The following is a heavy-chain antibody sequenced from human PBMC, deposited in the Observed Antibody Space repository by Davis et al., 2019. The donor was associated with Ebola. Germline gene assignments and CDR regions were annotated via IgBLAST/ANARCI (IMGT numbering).Heavy chain of an antibody. CDR1: GGSFSGYY. D-gene: IGHD6-13*01. V-gene: IGHV4-34*01. J-gene: IGHJ6*02. CDR2: INHSGST. Sequence: SETLSLTCAVYGGSFSGYYWSWIRQPPGKGLEWIGEINHSGSTNYNPSLKSRVTISVETSKNQFSLKLSSVTAADTAVYYCARGHSSSWGYYYYGMDVWGQGTTVTVSS. CDR3: ARGHSSSWGYYYYGMDV.